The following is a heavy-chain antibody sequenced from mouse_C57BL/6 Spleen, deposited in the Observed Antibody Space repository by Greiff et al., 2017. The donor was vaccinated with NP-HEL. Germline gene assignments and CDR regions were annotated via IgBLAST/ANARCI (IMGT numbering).Heavy chain of an antibody. D-gene: IGHD2-4*01. CDR3: ARSPSMITTHYYAMDY. J-gene: IGHJ4*01. Sequence: VQLQQSGAELVRPGASVKLSCKASGYTFTDYYINWVKQRPGQGLEWIARIYPGSGNTYYNEKFKGKATLTAEKSSSTAYMQLSSLTSEDSAVYFCARSPSMITTHYYAMDYWGQGTSVTVSS. CDR2: IYPGSGNT. CDR1: GYTFTDYY. V-gene: IGHV1-76*01.